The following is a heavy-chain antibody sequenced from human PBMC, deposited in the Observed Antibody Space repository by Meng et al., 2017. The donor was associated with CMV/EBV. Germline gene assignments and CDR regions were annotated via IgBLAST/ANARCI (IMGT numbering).Heavy chain of an antibody. D-gene: IGHD2-2*01. J-gene: IGHJ4*02. CDR3: AKDLWVRQLNTSPSFGY. Sequence: GGSLRLSCAASGFTFDIYGLHWARQAPGKGLEWVAFIRYDGSSTYPSDSVKGRFTISRDNSKNTMYLQMNSLTTEDTAIYYCAKDLWVRQLNTSPSFGYWGQGTLVTVSS. CDR1: GFTFDIYG. V-gene: IGHV3-30*02. CDR2: IRYDGSST.